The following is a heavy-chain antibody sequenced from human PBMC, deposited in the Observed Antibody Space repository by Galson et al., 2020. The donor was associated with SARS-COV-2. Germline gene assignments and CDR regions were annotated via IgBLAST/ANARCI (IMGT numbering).Heavy chain of an antibody. D-gene: IGHD6-13*01. CDR2: ISYDGSNT. Sequence: GESLKISCAASGFTFSSYAMHWVRQAPGKGLEWVAVISYDGSNTYYADSVKGRFTISRDNSKNTLYLQMNSLRAEDTAVYYCAREQLAAAGTTFDYWGQGTLVTVSS. V-gene: IGHV3-30*04. J-gene: IGHJ4*02. CDR1: GFTFSSYA. CDR3: AREQLAAAGTTFDY.